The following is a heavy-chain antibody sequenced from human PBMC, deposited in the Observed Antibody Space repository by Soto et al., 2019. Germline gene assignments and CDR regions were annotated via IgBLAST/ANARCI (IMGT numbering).Heavy chain of an antibody. D-gene: IGHD1-26*01. CDR2: IVVGSGNT. V-gene: IGHV1-58*01. CDR1: GFTFTSSA. CDR3: AAVLYSGSYYGDY. J-gene: IGHJ4*02. Sequence: SVKVSCKASGFTFTSSAVQWVRQARGQRLEWIGWIVVGSGNTNYAQKFQERVTITRDMSTSTAYMELSSLRSGDTAVYYCAAVLYSGSYYGDYWGQGTLVTVSA.